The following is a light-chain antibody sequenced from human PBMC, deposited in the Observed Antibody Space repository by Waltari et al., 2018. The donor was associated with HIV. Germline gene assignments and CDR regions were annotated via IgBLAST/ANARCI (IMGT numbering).Light chain of an antibody. CDR1: SSDVGGYNY. V-gene: IGLV2-23*02. Sequence: QSALTQPASVSGSPGQSITIPCTGTSSDVGGYNYVSWSQQHPGKAPKLLIYDVSQRPSGVSNRVSGYKSGNTVYLTSSGLQAEDEADYYCCSYAGSNTFNYVFGTGTKVTVL. CDR2: DVS. CDR3: CSYAGSNTFNYV. J-gene: IGLJ1*01.